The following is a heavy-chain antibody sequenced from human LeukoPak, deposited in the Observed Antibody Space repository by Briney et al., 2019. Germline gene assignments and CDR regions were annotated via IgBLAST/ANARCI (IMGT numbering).Heavy chain of an antibody. J-gene: IGHJ5*02. D-gene: IGHD3-3*01. CDR2: ISSSSSTI. Sequence: GGSLRLSCAASGFTFSSYSMNWVRQAPGKGLEWVSYISSSSSTIYYADSVKGRFTISRDNAKNSLYLQMNSLRDEDTAVYYCWEGHPPYYDFWSGYGVSNWFDPWGQGTLVTVSS. CDR1: GFTFSSYS. CDR3: WEGHPPYYDFWSGYGVSNWFDP. V-gene: IGHV3-48*02.